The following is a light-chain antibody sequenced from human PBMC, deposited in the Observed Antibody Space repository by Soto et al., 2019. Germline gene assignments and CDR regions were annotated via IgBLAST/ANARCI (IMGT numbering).Light chain of an antibody. Sequence: EIVFTQSPGTLSFSPGERATPSCRASQSVSSNYLAWYQQKPGQAPRLLIYGASRRAAGIPDRFSGSGSATDFTLTISRLEPEDFALYYCQHYGRSPITFGQGTRLEIK. CDR3: QHYGRSPIT. J-gene: IGKJ5*01. CDR2: GAS. CDR1: QSVSSNY. V-gene: IGKV3-20*01.